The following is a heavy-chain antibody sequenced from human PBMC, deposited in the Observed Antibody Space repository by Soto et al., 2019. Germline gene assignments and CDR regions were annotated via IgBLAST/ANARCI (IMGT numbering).Heavy chain of an antibody. CDR3: AKVLYGSVRAFDI. D-gene: IGHD2-8*02. Sequence: GGSLRLSCAASGFTFSIYAMHWVRQAPGKGLEYVSAISSNGDNTYYPNSVKGRFTISRDNSKNTLYLQLGSLRAEDMAVYYCAKVLYGSVRAFDIWGQGTMVTVSS. V-gene: IGHV3-64*01. CDR1: GFTFSIYA. CDR2: ISSNGDNT. J-gene: IGHJ3*02.